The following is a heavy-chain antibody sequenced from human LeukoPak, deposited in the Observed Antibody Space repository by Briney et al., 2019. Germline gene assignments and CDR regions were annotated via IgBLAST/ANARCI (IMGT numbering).Heavy chain of an antibody. D-gene: IGHD3-22*01. CDR1: GYTFTGYY. J-gene: IGHJ3*02. V-gene: IGHV1-2*02. Sequence: ASVKVSCRASGYTFTGYYMHWVRQAPGQGLEWMGWINPNSGGTNYAQKFRGRVTMTRDTSISTAYMELSRLRSDDTAVYYCARDIVRRYYYDSSGYPPDDAFDIWGQGTMVTVSS. CDR2: INPNSGGT. CDR3: ARDIVRRYYYDSSGYPPDDAFDI.